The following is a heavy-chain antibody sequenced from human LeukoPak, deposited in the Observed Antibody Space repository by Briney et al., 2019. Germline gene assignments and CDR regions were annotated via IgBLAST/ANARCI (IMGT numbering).Heavy chain of an antibody. D-gene: IGHD1-1*01. CDR1: GGPISSSSYY. J-gene: IGHJ5*02. V-gene: IGHV4-39*01. CDR3: AQSLGSGNWIGNWFDP. Sequence: QPSETLSLTCTVSGGPISSSSYYWGWIRQPPGKGLECIGNIYPSGTPYYNPSLESRLTISVDTSKNQFSLKLTSVTAADTAIYYCAQSLGSGNWIGNWFDPWGQGTLVTVSS. CDR2: IYPSGTP.